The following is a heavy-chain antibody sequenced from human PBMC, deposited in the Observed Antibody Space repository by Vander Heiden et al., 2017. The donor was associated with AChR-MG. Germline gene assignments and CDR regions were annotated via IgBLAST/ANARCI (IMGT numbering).Heavy chain of an antibody. CDR3: AKRYSSGWSFDS. J-gene: IGHJ4*02. CDR2: ISGGGGST. Sequence: EVQLLESGGGLVQPGGSLRLSCAASGFTFSSYAMTWVRQAPGKGLEWVSAISGGGGSTYYADSVKGRFTISRDNSKNTLYLQMNSLRAEDTAVYYCAKRYSSGWSFDSWGQGTLVTVSS. CDR1: GFTFSSYA. V-gene: IGHV3-23*01. D-gene: IGHD6-19*01.